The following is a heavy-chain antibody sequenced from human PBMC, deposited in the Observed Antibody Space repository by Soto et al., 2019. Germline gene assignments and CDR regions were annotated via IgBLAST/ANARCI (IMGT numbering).Heavy chain of an antibody. CDR2: IYYSGST. V-gene: IGHV4-39*07. CDR1: GGSISSSSYY. Sequence: SETLSLTCTVSGGSISSSSYYWGWIRQPPGKGLEWIGSIYYSGSTNYNPSLKSRVTISVDTSKNQFSLKLSSVTAADTAVYYCARGSKFGSSNATPYFDYWGQGTLVTVSS. D-gene: IGHD6-13*01. CDR3: ARGSKFGSSNATPYFDY. J-gene: IGHJ4*02.